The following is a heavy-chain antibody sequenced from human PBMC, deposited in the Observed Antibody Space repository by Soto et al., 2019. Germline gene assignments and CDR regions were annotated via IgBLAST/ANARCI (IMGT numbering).Heavy chain of an antibody. CDR1: GFTFSSYA. V-gene: IGHV3-23*01. Sequence: GGSLRLSCAASGFTFSSYALTWVRQAPGKGLEWVSAISGSGDSTYYADSVKGWFTVSRDNSKNTLYLQMSSLRAEDAAVYYCAKDQDSSGWYPAFWGQGTLVTVSS. CDR3: AKDQDSSGWYPAF. J-gene: IGHJ4*02. D-gene: IGHD6-19*01. CDR2: ISGSGDST.